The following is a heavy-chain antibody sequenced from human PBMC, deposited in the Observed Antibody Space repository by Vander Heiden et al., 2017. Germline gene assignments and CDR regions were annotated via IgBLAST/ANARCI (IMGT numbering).Heavy chain of an antibody. CDR2: LYSSGSS. V-gene: IGHV4-39*01. CDR3: VYAPFY. CDR1: SGSFSSTGTHY. J-gene: IGHJ4*02. Sequence: QLQLQESGPGLVKPSETLSLTCTVSSGSFSSTGTHYWGFMRQPPGKGLEWIGSLYSSGSSYYNPSLKSRVTISVDTSRNQFSLKMTSVTAADTALYYCVYAPFYWGQGTLVTVSS. D-gene: IGHD3-16*01.